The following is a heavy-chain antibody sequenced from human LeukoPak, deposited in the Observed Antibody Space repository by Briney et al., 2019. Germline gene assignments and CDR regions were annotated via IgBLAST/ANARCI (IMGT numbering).Heavy chain of an antibody. V-gene: IGHV3-7*01. D-gene: IGHD3-10*01. CDR3: ARMDIGLVRD. CDR2: IKQDGSEK. Sequence: GGSLRLSCSASGFTFSSYWMSWVRQAPGKGLEWVANIKQDGSEKYYVDSVKGRFTISRDNAKNSLSLQMNTLRAEDTAVYYCARMDIGLVRDWGQGTLVTVSS. CDR1: GFTFSSYW. J-gene: IGHJ4*02.